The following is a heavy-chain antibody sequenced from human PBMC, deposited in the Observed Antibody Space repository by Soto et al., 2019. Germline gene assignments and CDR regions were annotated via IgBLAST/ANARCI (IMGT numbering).Heavy chain of an antibody. D-gene: IGHD3-22*01. CDR3: ARDSSGSWFDP. Sequence: GASVKVSCKASGGTFSSYTISWVRQAPGQGLEWMGRIIPILGIANYAQKFQGRVTITADKSTSTAYMELSSLRSEDTAVYYCARDSSGSWFDPWGQGTLVTGSS. CDR2: IIPILGIA. CDR1: GGTFSSYT. V-gene: IGHV1-69*04. J-gene: IGHJ5*02.